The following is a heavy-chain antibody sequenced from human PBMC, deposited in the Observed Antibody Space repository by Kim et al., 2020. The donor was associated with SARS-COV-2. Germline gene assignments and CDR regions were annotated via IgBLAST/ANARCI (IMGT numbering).Heavy chain of an antibody. CDR3: ARGTFGAVAGTGIDY. J-gene: IGHJ4*02. Sequence: SETLSLTCAVYGGSFSGYYWSWIRQLPGKGLEWIGEINHSGSTNYNPSLKSRVTISVDTSKSQFSLKLSSVTAADTAVYYCARGTFGAVAGTGIDYWGQGTLVTVSS. CDR1: GGSFSGYY. D-gene: IGHD6-19*01. CDR2: INHSGST. V-gene: IGHV4-34*01.